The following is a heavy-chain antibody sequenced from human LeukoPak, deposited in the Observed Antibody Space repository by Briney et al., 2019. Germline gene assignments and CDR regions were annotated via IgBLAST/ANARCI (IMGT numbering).Heavy chain of an antibody. CDR1: GFTFSSYA. J-gene: IGHJ4*02. V-gene: IGHV3-23*01. D-gene: IGHD5-18*01. CDR2: ISGSGDST. Sequence: GGSLRLSCAASGFTFSSYAMSWVRQAPGKGLEWVSAISGSGDSTYYADSVKARFTISRDNSKDTLYLQMNSLRAEDTAVYYCASDRYSYGPYYWGQGTLVTVSS. CDR3: ASDRYSYGPYY.